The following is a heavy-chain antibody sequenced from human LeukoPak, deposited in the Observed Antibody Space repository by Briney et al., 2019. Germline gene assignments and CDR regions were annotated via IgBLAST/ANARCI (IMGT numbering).Heavy chain of an antibody. CDR1: GGSISYYY. CDR3: ARGGRLLGKFDY. D-gene: IGHD3-22*01. V-gene: IGHV4-59*01. Sequence: SETLSLTCTVSGGSISYYYWSWIRQPPGKGLQWIGYVYYSGSTNYNPSLKSRVTISVDTSTNQFSLKLSSVTAADTAVYFCARGGRLLGKFDYWGQGTLVTVSS. CDR2: VYYSGST. J-gene: IGHJ4*02.